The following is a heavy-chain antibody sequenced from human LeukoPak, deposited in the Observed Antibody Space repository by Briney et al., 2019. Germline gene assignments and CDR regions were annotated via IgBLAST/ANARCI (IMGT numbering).Heavy chain of an antibody. Sequence: SETLSLTCTVSGVSISSNHYYWGWIRQPPGKGLEWIGYVDHTGSTKFNPSLNGRVSISRDTSNNFFSLRLRSVTAADTAVYFCARGRVSSSTWYSTYYYFFYMDFWGKGTTVTVSS. CDR1: GVSISSNHYY. J-gene: IGHJ6*03. CDR3: ARGRVSSSTWYSTYYYFFYMDF. D-gene: IGHD4-11*01. CDR2: VDHTGST. V-gene: IGHV4-61*03.